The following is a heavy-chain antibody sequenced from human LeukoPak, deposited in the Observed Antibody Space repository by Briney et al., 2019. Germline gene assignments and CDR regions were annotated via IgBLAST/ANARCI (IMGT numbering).Heavy chain of an antibody. Sequence: GGSLRLSCAASGFTFDDYAMHWVRRAPGKGLEWVSGISWNSGSIGYADSVKGRFTISRDNAKNSLYLQMNSLRAEDTAVYYCARVRRDGYNRNWGQGTLVTVSS. CDR1: GFTFDDYA. CDR2: ISWNSGSI. CDR3: ARVRRDGYNRN. D-gene: IGHD5-24*01. J-gene: IGHJ4*02. V-gene: IGHV3-9*01.